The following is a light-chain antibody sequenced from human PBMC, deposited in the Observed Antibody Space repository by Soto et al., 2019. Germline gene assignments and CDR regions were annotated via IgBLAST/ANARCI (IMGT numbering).Light chain of an antibody. J-gene: IGLJ2*01. V-gene: IGLV1-44*01. CDR3: AAWDGSLNGVV. CDR2: NNN. Sequence: QSVLTQPPSASGTPGQRVTISCSGSSSNIGSKTVNWYQQLPGTAPKLLMYNNNQRPSGVPDRFSGSKSGTSASLAISGPQSEDEADYYCAAWDGSLNGVVFGGGTKLTVL. CDR1: SSNIGSKT.